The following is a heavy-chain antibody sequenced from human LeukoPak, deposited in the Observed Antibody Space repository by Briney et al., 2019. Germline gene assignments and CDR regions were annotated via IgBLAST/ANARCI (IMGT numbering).Heavy chain of an antibody. Sequence: SETLSLTCTVSGGSISSYYWTWIRRPPGKGLEWIGSIYYSGSTNSNPSLKSRVTISVDTSKNQFSLKLSSVTAADTAVYYCATGGSGSYHDYWGQGTLVTVSS. CDR1: GGSISSYY. V-gene: IGHV4-59*01. CDR3: ATGGSGSYHDY. CDR2: IYYSGST. D-gene: IGHD3-10*01. J-gene: IGHJ4*02.